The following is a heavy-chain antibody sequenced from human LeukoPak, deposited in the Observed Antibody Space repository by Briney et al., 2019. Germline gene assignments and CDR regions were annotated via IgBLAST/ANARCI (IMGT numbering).Heavy chain of an antibody. J-gene: IGHJ4*02. D-gene: IGHD3-10*01. CDR2: IYHSGST. Sequence: SQTLFLTCAVSGGSISSGGYSWSWIRQPPGKGLEWIGYIYHSGSTYYNPSLKSRVTISVDRSKNQFSLKLSSVTAADTAVYYCARVIGWFGGFDYWGRGTLVTVSS. CDR3: ARVIGWFGGFDY. CDR1: GGSISSGGYS. V-gene: IGHV4-30-2*01.